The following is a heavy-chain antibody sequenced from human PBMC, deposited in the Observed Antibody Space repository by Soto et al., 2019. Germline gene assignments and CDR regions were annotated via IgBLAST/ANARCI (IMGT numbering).Heavy chain of an antibody. CDR2: IYYSGST. D-gene: IGHD1-26*01. CDR1: GGSVSSGSYY. V-gene: IGHV4-61*01. CDR3: ARGEGGNYFDY. J-gene: IGHJ4*02. Sequence: SETLSLTCTVSGGSVSSGSYYWSWIRQPPGKGLEWIGYIYYSGSTNYNPSLKSRVTISVDTSKNQFSLKLSSVTAADTAVYYCARGEGGNYFDYWGQGTLVTVSS.